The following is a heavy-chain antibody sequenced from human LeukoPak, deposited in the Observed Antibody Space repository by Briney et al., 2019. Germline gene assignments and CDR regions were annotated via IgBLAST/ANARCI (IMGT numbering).Heavy chain of an antibody. V-gene: IGHV3-21*01. Sequence: PGGSLRLSCAASGFTFSSYSMNWVRQAPGKGLEWVSSISSSSYIYYADSVKGRFTISRDNAKNSLYLQMNSLRAEDTAVYYCARDSYGDCVDYWGQGTLVTVSS. J-gene: IGHJ4*02. D-gene: IGHD4-17*01. CDR3: ARDSYGDCVDY. CDR1: GFTFSSYS. CDR2: ISSSSYI.